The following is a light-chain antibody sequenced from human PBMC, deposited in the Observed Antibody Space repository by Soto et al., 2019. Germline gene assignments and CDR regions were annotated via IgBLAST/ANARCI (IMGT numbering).Light chain of an antibody. J-gene: IGLJ1*01. CDR2: EVS. CDR3: CSYAGSSTPLI. CDR1: SSDVGSYNF. V-gene: IGLV2-23*02. Sequence: QSALTQAASVSGSPGQSITISCTGTSSDVGSYNFVSWYQQHPGKAPKVMIYEVSKRPSGVSNRFSGSKSGNTASLTISGLQAEDAADYYCCSYAGSSTPLIFGTGTKLTVL.